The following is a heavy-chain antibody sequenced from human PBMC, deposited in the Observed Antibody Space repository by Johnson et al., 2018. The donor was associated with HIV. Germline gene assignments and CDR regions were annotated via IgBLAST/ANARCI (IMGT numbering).Heavy chain of an antibody. CDR1: GFTFDDYG. J-gene: IGHJ3*02. V-gene: IGHV3-20*04. CDR3: ARVLRLPRLGAFDI. Sequence: VQLVESGGGVVRPGGSLRLSCAAFGFTFDDYGMSWVRQAPEKGLEWVSGINWNGGSTGYADSVKGRFTISRDNSKNTLYLQMNSLRAEDTAVYYCARVLRLPRLGAFDIWGQGTMVTVSS. CDR2: INWNGGST. D-gene: IGHD5-12*01.